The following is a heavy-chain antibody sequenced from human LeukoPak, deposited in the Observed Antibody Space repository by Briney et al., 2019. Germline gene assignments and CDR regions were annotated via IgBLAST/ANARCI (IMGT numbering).Heavy chain of an antibody. CDR2: IIPILGIA. J-gene: IGHJ4*02. D-gene: IGHD3-10*01. Sequence: SVKVSCKASGGTFSSYAISWVRQAPGQGLEWMGRIIPILGIANYAQKFQGRVTITADKSTSTAYMELSSLRSEDTAVYDCAREGVTMVRGVIGYFDYWGQGTLVTVSS. V-gene: IGHV1-69*04. CDR3: AREGVTMVRGVIGYFDY. CDR1: GGTFSSYA.